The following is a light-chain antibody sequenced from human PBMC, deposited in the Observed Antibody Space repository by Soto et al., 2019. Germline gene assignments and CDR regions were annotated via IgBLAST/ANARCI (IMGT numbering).Light chain of an antibody. Sequence: EIVMTQSPATLSVSPGERATLSCRASQSVSNNLAWYQQKPGQAPRLLIYGASTRASGIPARFSGSGSGTEFTLTISSLQSEDFAVYHCQQYNNWPPLAFGQGTRVEIK. CDR1: QSVSNN. CDR2: GAS. J-gene: IGKJ1*01. CDR3: QQYNNWPPLA. V-gene: IGKV3-15*01.